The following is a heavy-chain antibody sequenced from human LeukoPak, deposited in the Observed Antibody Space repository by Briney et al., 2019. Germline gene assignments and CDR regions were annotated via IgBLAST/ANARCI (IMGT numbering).Heavy chain of an antibody. V-gene: IGHV4-31*03. J-gene: IGHJ3*02. CDR2: IYYSGST. CDR3: ARDRPYGDRGVHAFDI. Sequence: KASETLSLTCTVSGGSISSGGYYWSWIRQHPGKGLEWIGYIYYSGSTYYNPSLKSRVTISVDTSKNQFSLKLSSVTAADTAVYYCARDRPYGDRGVHAFDIWGQGTMVTVSS. CDR1: GGSISSGGYY. D-gene: IGHD4-17*01.